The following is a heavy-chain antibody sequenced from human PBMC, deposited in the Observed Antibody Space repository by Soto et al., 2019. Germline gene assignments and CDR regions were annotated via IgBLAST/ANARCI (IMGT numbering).Heavy chain of an antibody. D-gene: IGHD4-17*01. CDR2: IYYSGST. CDR3: ARHARPSYDYGLPRFDP. J-gene: IGHJ5*02. CDR1: GGSISSSSYY. Sequence: PSETLSLTCTVSGGSISSSSYYWGWIRQPPGKGLEWIGSIYYSGSTYYNPSLKSRVTISVDMSKNQFSLKLSSVTAADTAVYYFARHARPSYDYGLPRFDPWGQGTLVTVSS. V-gene: IGHV4-39*01.